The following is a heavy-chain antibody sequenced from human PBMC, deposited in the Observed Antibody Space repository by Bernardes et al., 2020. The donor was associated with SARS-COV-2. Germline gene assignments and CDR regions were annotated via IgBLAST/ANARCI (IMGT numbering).Heavy chain of an antibody. J-gene: IGHJ4*02. D-gene: IGHD2-2*01. Sequence: ASVKVSCKASGYTFREYYIHWVRQAPGHRPEWIGWINPNSGVTHYRQKFQGRVTLTRDTSITTAYLELSSLTNDDTAIYYCAKARDWYQHFDYWGQGTLVTVSS. CDR1: GYTFREYY. CDR3: AKARDWYQHFDY. V-gene: IGHV1-2*02. CDR2: INPNSGVT.